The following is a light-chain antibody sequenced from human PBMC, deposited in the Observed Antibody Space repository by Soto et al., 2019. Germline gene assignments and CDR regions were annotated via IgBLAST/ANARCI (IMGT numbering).Light chain of an antibody. V-gene: IGKV1-39*01. CDR1: QSISSY. CDR3: QQSYSTPWT. J-gene: IGKJ1*01. Sequence: DIQMTQSPSSLSASVGDGVTITCRASQSISSYLNWYQQKPGKDPKLLIYAASSLQSGVPSRFSGSGSGTDFTLTISSLQPEDFATYYCQQSYSTPWTFGQGTKVEIK. CDR2: AAS.